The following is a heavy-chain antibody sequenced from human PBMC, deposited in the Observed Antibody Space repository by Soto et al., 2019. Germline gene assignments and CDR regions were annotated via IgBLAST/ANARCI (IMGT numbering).Heavy chain of an antibody. J-gene: IGHJ4*02. CDR3: AKESGGERYAAYFDL. CDR1: GFTLSNIG. V-gene: IGHV3-30*18. D-gene: IGHD2-21*01. CDR2: ISAGGNTK. Sequence: QVQLVESGGGVVQPGTSLRLACAASGFTLSNIGMQWVRQAPGKGLEWVAVISAGGNTKYYADSVKGRFTISRDNSKNTLFLQMNSLRTEDTAVYYCAKESGGERYAAYFDLCGQGTLVTVSA.